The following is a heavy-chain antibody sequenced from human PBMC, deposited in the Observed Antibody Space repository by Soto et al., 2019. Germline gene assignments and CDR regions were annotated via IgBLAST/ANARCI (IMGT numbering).Heavy chain of an antibody. CDR2: INSDGRST. J-gene: IGHJ4*02. Sequence: EVQLVESGGGLVQPGGSLRLSCAASGFTFSSYWMHWVRQVRGKGLVWVSHINSDGRSTTYADSVKGRFTISRDNAKNTLDLQMNNLRVEDTAVYYCVGDDVGLGSDYWGLGTLVTVSS. CDR1: GFTFSSYW. CDR3: VGDDVGLGSDY. V-gene: IGHV3-74*01. D-gene: IGHD1-26*01.